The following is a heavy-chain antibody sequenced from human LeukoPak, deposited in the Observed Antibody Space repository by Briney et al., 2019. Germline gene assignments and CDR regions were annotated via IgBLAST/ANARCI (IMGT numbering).Heavy chain of an antibody. Sequence: GGSLRLSCAASGFTFSSYAMSWIRQAPGKGLEWVSYISSSGSTIYYADSVKGRFTISRDNAKNSLYLQMNSLRAEDTAVYYCARDKNYYDSSGYSVWGQGTLVTVSS. V-gene: IGHV3-11*01. CDR3: ARDKNYYDSSGYSV. CDR1: GFTFSSYA. CDR2: ISSSGSTI. J-gene: IGHJ4*02. D-gene: IGHD3-22*01.